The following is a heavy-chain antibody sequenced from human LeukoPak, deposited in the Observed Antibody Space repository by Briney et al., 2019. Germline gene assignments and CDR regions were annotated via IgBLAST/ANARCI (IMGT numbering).Heavy chain of an antibody. V-gene: IGHV4-30-4*01. J-gene: IGHJ3*02. D-gene: IGHD3-22*01. CDR2: IYYSGST. CDR3: ATDLSAESSGYSGTDAFDI. Sequence: PSGTLSLTCTLSGGSISSVDYYWCWIRQPPGKSLEWIGYIYYSGSTYYNPSIKSRVTISVDTSKNQFSLKLSSVTAADTAVYYCATDLSAESSGYSGTDAFDIWGQGTMVTVSS. CDR1: GGSISSVDYY.